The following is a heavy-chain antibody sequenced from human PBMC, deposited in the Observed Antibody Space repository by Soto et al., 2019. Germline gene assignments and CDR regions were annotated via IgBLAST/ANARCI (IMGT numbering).Heavy chain of an antibody. Sequence: GGALRLSCAASGCTFSSYEMNWVRQAPGKGLEWVSYISSSGSTIYYADSVKGRFTISRDNAKNSLYLQMNSLRAEDTAVYYCARSMIVVVIHYYYGMDVWGQGTTVTVSS. CDR3: ARSMIVVVIHYYYGMDV. CDR1: GCTFSSYE. D-gene: IGHD3-22*01. CDR2: ISSSGSTI. V-gene: IGHV3-48*03. J-gene: IGHJ6*02.